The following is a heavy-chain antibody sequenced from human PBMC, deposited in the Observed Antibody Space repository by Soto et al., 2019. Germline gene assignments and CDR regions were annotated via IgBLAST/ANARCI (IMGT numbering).Heavy chain of an antibody. CDR3: ARQGSRAFDV. Sequence: SETLSLTCTVSGGSISTSVYYWGWIRQPPGRGLEWMANIYYSGSAYYNPSLKSRVSTSVDTSKNQFSLKLRSVTAADTAVYYCARQGSRAFDVWGQGTMVTVSS. V-gene: IGHV4-39*01. CDR2: IYYSGSA. CDR1: GGSISTSVYY. D-gene: IGHD2-15*01. J-gene: IGHJ3*01.